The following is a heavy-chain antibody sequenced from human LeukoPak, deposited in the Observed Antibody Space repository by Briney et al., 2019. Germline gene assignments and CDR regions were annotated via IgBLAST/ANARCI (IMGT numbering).Heavy chain of an antibody. J-gene: IGHJ4*02. Sequence: SQTLSLTCTVSGGSISSGDYYWRWTRQPPGKGLEWIAYIYYRGSTYYNPSLKTRVTISVDTSKNQYSLKLSSVTAADTAVYYCARGLAQIDYWGQGTLVTVSS. D-gene: IGHD3-3*02. CDR2: IYYRGST. V-gene: IGHV4-30-4*01. CDR1: GGSISSGDYY. CDR3: ARGLAQIDY.